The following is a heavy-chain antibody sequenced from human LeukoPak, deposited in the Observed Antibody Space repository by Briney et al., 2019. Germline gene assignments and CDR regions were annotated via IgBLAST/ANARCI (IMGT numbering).Heavy chain of an antibody. CDR1: GYTFTSYG. J-gene: IGHJ4*02. CDR2: MNPNSGNT. CDR3: ARGHPSYYLDY. Sequence: ASVKVSCKASGYTFTSYGINWVRQATGQGLEWMGWMNPNSGNTGYAQKFQGRVTITRNTSISTAYMELSSLRSEDTAVYYCARGHPSYYLDYWGQGTLVTVSS. V-gene: IGHV1-8*03. D-gene: IGHD6-6*01.